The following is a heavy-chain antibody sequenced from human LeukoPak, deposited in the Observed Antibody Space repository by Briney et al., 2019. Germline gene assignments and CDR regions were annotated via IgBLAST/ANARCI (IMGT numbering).Heavy chain of an antibody. CDR2: IIPIFGTA. Sequence: ASVKVSCKASGATVSSYAISWVRQALGQGLEWMRGIIPIFGTANYAQRFQGRVTITTDESTSTAYMELSSLRSEDTAVYYCARDRLVATISGGCDYWGQGTLVTVSS. CDR3: ARDRLVATISGGCDY. D-gene: IGHD5-12*01. V-gene: IGHV1-69*05. CDR1: GATVSSYA. J-gene: IGHJ4*02.